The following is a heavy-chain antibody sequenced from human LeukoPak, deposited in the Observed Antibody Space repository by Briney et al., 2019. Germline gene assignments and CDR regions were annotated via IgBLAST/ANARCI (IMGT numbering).Heavy chain of an antibody. V-gene: IGHV4-30-4*01. Sequence: SQTLSLTCTVSGGSISSGDYYWSWIRQPPGKGLEWIGYIYYSGSTYYNPSLKSRVTISVDTSKKQFSLKLSSVTAADTAVYYCARRPDGTSHFDYWGQGTLVTVSS. CDR1: GGSISSGDYY. CDR2: IYYSGST. D-gene: IGHD6-6*01. CDR3: ARRPDGTSHFDY. J-gene: IGHJ4*02.